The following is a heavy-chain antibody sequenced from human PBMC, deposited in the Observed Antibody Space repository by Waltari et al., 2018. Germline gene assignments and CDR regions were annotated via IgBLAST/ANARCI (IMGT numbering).Heavy chain of an antibody. J-gene: IGHJ5*02. Sequence: QVQLQESGPGLVKPSETLSLTCTVSGGSISGYYWTWIRPPAGKGLEWIGRVYTSGSTNYNPSLKSRVTMSVDTSKNQFSLKLSSVTAADTAVYFCAREIDRGPGRWFDPWGQGTLVTVSS. D-gene: IGHD1-26*01. CDR3: AREIDRGPGRWFDP. CDR2: VYTSGST. CDR1: GGSISGYY. V-gene: IGHV4-4*07.